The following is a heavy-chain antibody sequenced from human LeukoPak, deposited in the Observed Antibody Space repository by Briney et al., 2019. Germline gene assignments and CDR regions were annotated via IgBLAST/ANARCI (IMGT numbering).Heavy chain of an antibody. V-gene: IGHV1-18*01. D-gene: IGHD4-17*01. CDR2: ISAYSGHT. CDR3: ARDVSTVTTRGDYYYYMDV. Sequence: ASVKVSCKASGYTVTTYGINWMRQAPGQGLEWMGWISAYSGHTKYAQRLQGRVTMTTDTSTNTAYMQLTSLRSDDTAVYYCARDVSTVTTRGDYYYYMDVWGKGTTVTVSS. CDR1: GYTVTTYG. J-gene: IGHJ6*03.